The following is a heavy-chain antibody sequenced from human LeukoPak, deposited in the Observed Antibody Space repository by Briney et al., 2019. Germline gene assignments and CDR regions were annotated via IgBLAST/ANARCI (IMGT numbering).Heavy chain of an antibody. V-gene: IGHV3-21*01. D-gene: IGHD6-6*01. CDR2: ISSSSSYI. CDR1: GFTFSSYS. CDR3: ARDGSSFIFDY. J-gene: IGHJ4*02. Sequence: GRSLRLSCAASGFTFSSYSMNWVRQAPGKGLEWVSSISSSSSYIYYADSVKGRFTISRDNAKNSLYLQMNSLRAEDTAVYYCARDGSSFIFDYWGQGTLVTVSS.